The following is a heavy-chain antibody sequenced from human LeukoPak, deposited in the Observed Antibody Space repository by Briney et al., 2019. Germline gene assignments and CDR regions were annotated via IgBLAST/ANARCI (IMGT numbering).Heavy chain of an antibody. CDR3: AKDGPFGSN. J-gene: IGHJ4*02. D-gene: IGHD3-16*01. Sequence: GGSLRLSCAASGFTFDDYAMHWVRQAPGKGLERVSGISWNSGSIGYADSVKGRFTISRDNAKNSLYLQMNSLRAEDTALYYCAKDGPFGSNWGQGTLVTVSS. CDR1: GFTFDDYA. V-gene: IGHV3-9*01. CDR2: ISWNSGSI.